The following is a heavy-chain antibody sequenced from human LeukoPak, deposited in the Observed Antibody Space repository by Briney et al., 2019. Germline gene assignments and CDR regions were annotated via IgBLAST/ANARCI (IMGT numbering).Heavy chain of an antibody. J-gene: IGHJ4*02. D-gene: IGHD4-17*01. CDR3: AREKTTVPLD. V-gene: IGHV1-46*01. Sequence: ASVKVSCKASGYTFTNYYMHWVRQAPGQGLEWMGIINPSGGSTNYAQKFQGRVTMTSDTSTSTVYMELNSLRSGDTAVYYCAREKTTVPLDWGQGTLVTVSS. CDR2: INPSGGST. CDR1: GYTFTNYY.